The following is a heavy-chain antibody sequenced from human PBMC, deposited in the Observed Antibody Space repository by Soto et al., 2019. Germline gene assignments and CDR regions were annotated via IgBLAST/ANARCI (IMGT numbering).Heavy chain of an antibody. CDR1: GFTLRHYG. CDR3: ARYSGKYQGPIDY. CDR2: ISYDGSNK. D-gene: IGHD1-26*01. J-gene: IGHJ4*02. V-gene: IGHV3-30*03. Sequence: GGSLRLSCAASGFTLRHYGIRWVRRAPGKGLEWLAVISYDGSNKHYADSVKGRFTVSRDNSKNTLYLQMNSLRAEDTAVYFCARYSGKYQGPIDYWGQGTLVTVSS.